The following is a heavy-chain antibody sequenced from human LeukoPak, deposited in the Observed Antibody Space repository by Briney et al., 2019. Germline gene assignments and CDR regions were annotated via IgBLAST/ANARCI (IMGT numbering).Heavy chain of an antibody. V-gene: IGHV4-34*01. CDR1: GGSFSGYY. Sequence: SETLSLTCAVYGGSFSGYYWSWIRQPPGKGLEWIGEINHSGSTNYNPSLKSRVTISVDTSKNQFSLKLSSVTAADTAAYYCASGFSKSYSSSWYGFDYWGQGTLVTVSS. J-gene: IGHJ4*02. CDR2: INHSGST. CDR3: ASGFSKSYSSSWYGFDY. D-gene: IGHD6-13*01.